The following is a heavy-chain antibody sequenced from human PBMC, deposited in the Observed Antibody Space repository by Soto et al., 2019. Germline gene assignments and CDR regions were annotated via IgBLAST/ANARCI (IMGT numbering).Heavy chain of an antibody. V-gene: IGHV1-18*01. CDR2: ISAYNGNT. Sequence: GASVKVSCKASGYTFTSYGLSWVRQAPGQGLEWMGWISAYNGNTNYAQKLQGRVTMTTDTSTSTAYMEMRSLRSDDTAVYYCARERDYVWGSYRTDAFAIWGQGTMVTVSS. CDR1: GYTFTSYG. CDR3: ARERDYVWGSYRTDAFAI. D-gene: IGHD3-16*02. J-gene: IGHJ3*02.